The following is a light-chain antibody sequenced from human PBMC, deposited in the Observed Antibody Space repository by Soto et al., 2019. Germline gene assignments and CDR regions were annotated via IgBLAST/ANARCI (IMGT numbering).Light chain of an antibody. Sequence: QPASVSGSPGQSITISCAGTSSDIGAYNYVSWYQHLPGKAPKLIIYDVVTRPSGISTRFSASKSGNTASLTISGLQAEDEADYYCSSYTTRNTEVFGTGTKLTVL. V-gene: IGLV2-14*03. CDR3: SSYTTRNTEV. CDR1: SSDIGAYNY. J-gene: IGLJ1*01. CDR2: DVV.